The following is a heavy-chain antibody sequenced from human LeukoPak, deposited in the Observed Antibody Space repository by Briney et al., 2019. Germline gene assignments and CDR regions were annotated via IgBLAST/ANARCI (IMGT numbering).Heavy chain of an antibody. CDR1: GYTFTSYY. V-gene: IGHV1-46*01. Sequence: ASVKVSCKASGYTFTSYYMHWVRQAPGQGLEWLGIINPSGGSTSYAQKFQGRVTMTRDTSTSTVCMELSSLRSEDTAVYYCARLRVYSGSSSIRKASYFDYWGQGILVTVSS. D-gene: IGHD6-6*01. CDR3: ARLRVYSGSSSIRKASYFDY. J-gene: IGHJ4*02. CDR2: INPSGGST.